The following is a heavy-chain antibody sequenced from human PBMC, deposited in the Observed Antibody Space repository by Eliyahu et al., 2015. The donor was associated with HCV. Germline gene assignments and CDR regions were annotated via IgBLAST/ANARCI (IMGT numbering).Heavy chain of an antibody. Sequence: EMQLVESGGGLVQPGESLRLSCAASGFGFASYALSWVRQAPGKGLGWVSAISGSGDNTYYPDSVKGRFTISRDNSKKTLNLQMNNLRAEDTAVYYCVKDQEYYGWGRDSSFDYWGQGTQVTVSS. V-gene: IGHV3-23*04. CDR2: ISGSGDNT. CDR1: GFGFASYA. D-gene: IGHD3-10*01. J-gene: IGHJ4*02. CDR3: VKDQEYYGWGRDSSFDY.